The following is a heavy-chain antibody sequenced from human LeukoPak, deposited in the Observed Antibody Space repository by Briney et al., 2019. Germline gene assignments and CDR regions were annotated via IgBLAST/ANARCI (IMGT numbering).Heavy chain of an antibody. CDR2: IYYSGST. V-gene: IGHV4-39*01. CDR1: GGSISSSSYY. Sequence: SETLSLTCTVSGGSISSSSYYWGWIRQPPGKGLEWIGSIYYSGSTYYNPSLKSRVTLSVDTSKNQFPLKLSSVTAADTAVYYCARLPNDYDYVWGSYRYTSYYMDVWGKGTTVTVSS. CDR3: ARLPNDYDYVWGSYRYTSYYMDV. J-gene: IGHJ6*03. D-gene: IGHD3-16*02.